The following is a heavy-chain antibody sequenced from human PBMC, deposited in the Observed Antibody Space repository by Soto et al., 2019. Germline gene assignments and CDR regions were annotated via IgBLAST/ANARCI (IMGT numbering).Heavy chain of an antibody. CDR3: ASAIPCPDDWFDP. V-gene: IGHV1-18*01. J-gene: IGHJ5*02. CDR1: GNTFTNFG. CDR2: ISAYTDDP. Sequence: GASVKVSCKASGNTFTNFGVTWVRQAPGQGLEWMGWISAYTDDPNYAQKFQGRVTMTIDTSTSTAYLDLRSLTSDDTAVYYCASAIPCPDDWFDPWGHVTLVTVYS.